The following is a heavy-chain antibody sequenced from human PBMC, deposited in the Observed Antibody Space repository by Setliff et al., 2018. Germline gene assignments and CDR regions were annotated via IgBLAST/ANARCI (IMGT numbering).Heavy chain of an antibody. CDR3: ARDSRIRFTKEEGGAYYYGMDV. Sequence: ASVKVSCKTSGYTFTNYGMSWVRQIPGHGLEWMGWISGSSGDASYAQKFQGRVIITLDTLTTTAYMELRSLRSDDTAVYYCARDSRIRFTKEEGGAYYYGMDVWGQGTTVTVSS. D-gene: IGHD2-8*01. J-gene: IGHJ6*02. CDR1: GYTFTNYG. CDR2: ISGSSGDA. V-gene: IGHV1-18*01.